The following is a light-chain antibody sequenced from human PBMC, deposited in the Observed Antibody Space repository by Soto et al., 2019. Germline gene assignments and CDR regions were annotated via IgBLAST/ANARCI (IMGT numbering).Light chain of an antibody. CDR1: SSDVGGYNY. J-gene: IGLJ2*01. Sequence: QSVLTQPASVSGSPGQSITISCTGTSSDVGGYNYVSWYQHHPGKAPKLMIYDVSNRPSGVSNRFSGSKSGNTASLTISGLQAEDEADYYCISYTRSSRVFGGGTKLTVL. CDR3: ISYTRSSRV. CDR2: DVS. V-gene: IGLV2-14*03.